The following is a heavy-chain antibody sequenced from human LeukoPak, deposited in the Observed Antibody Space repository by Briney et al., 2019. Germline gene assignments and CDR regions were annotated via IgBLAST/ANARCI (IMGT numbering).Heavy chain of an antibody. CDR2: ITGSGGAV. Sequence: AGSLRLSCAASEFTFSRYDIIWVRQAPGKGLEWVSWITGSGGAVKYTDSVKGRFTISRDNAKKSVYLQMNSLRVEDTAVYYCAGNGGGLAYWGQGTLVTVSS. V-gene: IGHV3-48*03. CDR1: EFTFSRYD. CDR3: AGNGGGLAY. J-gene: IGHJ4*02. D-gene: IGHD3-16*01.